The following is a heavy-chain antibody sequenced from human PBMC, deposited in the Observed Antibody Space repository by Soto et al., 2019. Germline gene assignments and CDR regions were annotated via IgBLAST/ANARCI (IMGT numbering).Heavy chain of an antibody. CDR1: GDSVSSNSAG. J-gene: IGHJ5*02. V-gene: IGHV6-1*01. CDR3: ARDLWNLDFFDP. D-gene: IGHD1-7*01. CDR2: TSYRSKWNS. Sequence: SQTLSLTCTISGDSVSSNSAGWNWIRQSASRGLEWLGRTSYRSKWNSDYAVSVKSRIIVNPDTSKNQFSLQLNSVTPDDTAVYYCARDLWNLDFFDPSGQVTLVTVSS.